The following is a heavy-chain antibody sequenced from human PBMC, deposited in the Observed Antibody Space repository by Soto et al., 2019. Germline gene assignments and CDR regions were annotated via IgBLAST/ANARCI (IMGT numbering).Heavy chain of an antibody. J-gene: IGHJ5*02. V-gene: IGHV1-3*01. Sequence: ASVEVSCKASGYTFTRYTMNWVRQAPGQRLEWMGWINPDNGNTKSPQKFQDRVIITRDTSASTAYMDLSSLRSEDTAVYYCARGIATGQLDPWGQGTLVTVSS. CDR2: INPDNGNT. D-gene: IGHD2-15*01. CDR1: GYTFTRYT. CDR3: ARGIATGQLDP.